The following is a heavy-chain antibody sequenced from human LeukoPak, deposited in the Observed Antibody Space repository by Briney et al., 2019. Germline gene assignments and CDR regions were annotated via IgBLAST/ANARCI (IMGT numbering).Heavy chain of an antibody. D-gene: IGHD3-9*01. Sequence: GRSLRLSCAASGFTFSSYVMHWVRQAPGQGLEWVAVISYDGTNKYYADSVKGRFTISRDNSKHTLYLQMNSLRTEDTAVYYCKKTAYEILTAWDPKTFDYWGQGALVTVSS. CDR3: KKTAYEILTAWDPKTFDY. V-gene: IGHV3-30-3*01. J-gene: IGHJ4*02. CDR2: ISYDGTNK. CDR1: GFTFSSYV.